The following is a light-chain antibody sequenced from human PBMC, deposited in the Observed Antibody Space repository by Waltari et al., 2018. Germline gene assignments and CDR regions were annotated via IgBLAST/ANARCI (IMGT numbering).Light chain of an antibody. J-gene: IGKJ2*01. CDR2: KAS. CDR3: QQYNTYSS. CDR1: QSISNW. V-gene: IGKV1-5*03. Sequence: DIQMTQSPSSLSASVGDRVTITCRASQSISNWLAWYQQKPGKAPILLIYKASILKSGVPSRFNGSGSETQFTLSISSLQPGDFATYYCQQYNTYSSFGQGTKLGIK.